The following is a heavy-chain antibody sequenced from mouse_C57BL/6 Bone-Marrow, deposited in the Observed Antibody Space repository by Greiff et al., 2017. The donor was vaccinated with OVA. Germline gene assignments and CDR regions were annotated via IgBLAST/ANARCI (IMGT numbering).Heavy chain of an antibody. J-gene: IGHJ3*01. CDR1: GYTFTDYN. CDR3: ARRGDDGYYRFAY. V-gene: IGHV1-22*01. D-gene: IGHD2-3*01. CDR2: INPNNGGT. Sequence: EVQLQQSGPELVKPGASVKMSCKASGYTFTDYNMHWVKQSHGKSLEWIGYINPNNGGTSYNQKFKGKATLTVNKSSSTAYMELRSLTSEDSAVYYCARRGDDGYYRFAYWGQGTLVTVSA.